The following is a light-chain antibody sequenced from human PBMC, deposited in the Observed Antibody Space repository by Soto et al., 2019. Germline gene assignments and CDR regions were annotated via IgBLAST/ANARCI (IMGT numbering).Light chain of an antibody. CDR2: AAS. V-gene: IGKV1-39*01. Sequence: DIQMTPSPSSLSASVGDRVTITCRASQRISSYLNWYQQKPGKAPKLLIYAASSLQSGVPSRFSGSGSGTDFTLTISSLQPEDFATYYCQQSYSTPHFTFGPGTKVDIK. CDR3: QQSYSTPHFT. J-gene: IGKJ3*01. CDR1: QRISSY.